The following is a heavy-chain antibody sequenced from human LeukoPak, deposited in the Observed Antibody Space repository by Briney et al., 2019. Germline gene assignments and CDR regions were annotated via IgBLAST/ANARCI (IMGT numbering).Heavy chain of an antibody. Sequence: PGGSLRLSCAASGFNFKSFGMHWVRQAPGKGLEWVAVISHDGYDKYYVDTVKGRFTISRDNAKNSLYLQMNSLRAEDTAVYYCARAPLRLLRFLEWIYYFDYWAREPWSPSPQ. J-gene: IGHJ4*02. CDR3: ARAPLRLLRFLEWIYYFDY. CDR2: ISHDGYDK. CDR1: GFNFKSFG. D-gene: IGHD3-3*01. V-gene: IGHV3-30*03.